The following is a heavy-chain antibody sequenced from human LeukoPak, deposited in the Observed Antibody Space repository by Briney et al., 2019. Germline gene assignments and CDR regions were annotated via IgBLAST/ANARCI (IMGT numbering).Heavy chain of an antibody. V-gene: IGHV1-8*01. CDR1: GYTFTSSD. D-gene: IGHD4-17*01. CDR2: MNPNSGNT. J-gene: IGHJ6*03. Sequence: GASVKVSCKASGYTFTSSDINWVRQATGQGLEWMGWMNPNSGNTGYAQKFQGRVTMTRNTSISTAYMELSSLRSEDTAVYYCARGVRGGRSRDYSYYYYMDVWGKGTTVTVSS. CDR3: ARGVRGGRSRDYSYYYYMDV.